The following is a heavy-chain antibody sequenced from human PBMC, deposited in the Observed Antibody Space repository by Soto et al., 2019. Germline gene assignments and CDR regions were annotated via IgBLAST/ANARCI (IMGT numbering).Heavy chain of an antibody. Sequence: GGYLRLSCAASGFTFSNYAMTWVRQAPGKGLEWVSTIGANGVTTYYADSVKGRFTISRDNSKNTLYLQMNSLRAEDTAIYYCANRPIINLGDYWRKGRLVTASS. D-gene: IGHD3-10*01. V-gene: IGHV3-23*01. CDR3: ANRPIINLGDY. CDR2: IGANGVTT. CDR1: GFTFSNYA. J-gene: IGHJ4*02.